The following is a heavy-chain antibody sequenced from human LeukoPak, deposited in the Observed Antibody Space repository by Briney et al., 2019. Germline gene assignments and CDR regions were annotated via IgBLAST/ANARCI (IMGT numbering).Heavy chain of an antibody. CDR1: GFTFSSYW. Sequence: GGSLRLSCAASGFTFSSYWMHWVRQAPGKGLVCVSRVNSDGSSTTYADSVKGRFTISRDNAKNTLYMQMNSLRAEDTALYYCAKIRLMTTVTTALDYWGQGTLVTVSS. D-gene: IGHD4-17*01. V-gene: IGHV3-74*01. J-gene: IGHJ4*02. CDR3: AKIRLMTTVTTALDY. CDR2: VNSDGSST.